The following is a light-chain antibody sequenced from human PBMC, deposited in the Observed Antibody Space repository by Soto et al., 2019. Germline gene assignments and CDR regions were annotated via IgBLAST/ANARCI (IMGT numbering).Light chain of an antibody. CDR1: QTVSNNY. CDR3: LQYGTSSCT. Sequence: EIVLTQSPGTLSLSPGERATLSCRANQTVSNNYLAWYQQKPGQAPRLVIYAATSRTSGIPDRFSGSGSGTYFTLTISRLEPEDFAVYYCLQYGTSSCTFGQGARLDIK. J-gene: IGKJ2*02. V-gene: IGKV3-20*01. CDR2: AAT.